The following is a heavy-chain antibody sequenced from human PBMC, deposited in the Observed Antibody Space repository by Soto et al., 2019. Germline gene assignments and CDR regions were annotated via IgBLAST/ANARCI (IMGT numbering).Heavy chain of an antibody. CDR1: VVSITSGDNY. CDR2: IYYIGTA. V-gene: IGHV4-30-4*01. Sequence: TLSLTCTVSVVSITSGDNYWRWIRQPPGKGLEWIGSIYYIGTAYYTPSLKSRVTISVDTSKNQFSLRLTSVTAADTAKYYCARGLYGGNFDYWGQGTPVTVSS. J-gene: IGHJ4*02. D-gene: IGHD4-17*01. CDR3: ARGLYGGNFDY.